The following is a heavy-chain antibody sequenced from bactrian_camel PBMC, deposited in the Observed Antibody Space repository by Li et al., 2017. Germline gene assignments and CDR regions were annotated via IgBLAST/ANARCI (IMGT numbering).Heavy chain of an antibody. Sequence: VQLVESGGGLVQPGGSLRLSCAASGFTFSSYYMSWFRQAPGIECELVSTINSVGKTYYLDSVKGRFTISQDNAKTTAYLQMDSLKPEDTAMYYCAVRGGSWACLDYYNEMEYWGKGTQVTVS. CDR1: GFTFSSYY. V-gene: IGHV3S40*01. J-gene: IGHJ7*01. CDR2: INSVGKT. D-gene: IGHD3*01.